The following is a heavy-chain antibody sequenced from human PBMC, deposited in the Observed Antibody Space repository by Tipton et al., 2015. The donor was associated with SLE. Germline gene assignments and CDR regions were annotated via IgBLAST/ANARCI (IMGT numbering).Heavy chain of an antibody. Sequence: QVQLVQSGAEVKKPGASVKVSCKASGYTFTSYAMHWVRQAPGQRLEWMGWINAGTGNTKYSQQFQGRVTITRDTSASTAFMELGSLRAEDAAVYYCARGRELFQSRGWRAFEIWGQGTMVAVSS. CDR3: ARGRELFQSRGWRAFEI. J-gene: IGHJ3*02. CDR2: INAGTGNT. D-gene: IGHD1-26*01. V-gene: IGHV1-3*01. CDR1: GYTFTSYA.